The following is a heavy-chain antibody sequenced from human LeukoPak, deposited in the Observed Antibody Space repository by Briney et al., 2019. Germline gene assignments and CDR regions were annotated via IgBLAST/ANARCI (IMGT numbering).Heavy chain of an antibody. CDR1: GFTFSSYA. CDR2: ISGSGGST. J-gene: IGHJ6*02. Sequence: GSLRLSCAASGFTFSSYAMSWVRQAPGKGLEWVSAISGSGGSTYYADSVKGRFTISRDNSKNTLYLQMNSLRAEDTAVYYCAKASSAAGSYYYYYYGMDVWGQGTTVTVSS. V-gene: IGHV3-23*01. CDR3: AKASSAAGSYYYYYYGMDV. D-gene: IGHD6-13*01.